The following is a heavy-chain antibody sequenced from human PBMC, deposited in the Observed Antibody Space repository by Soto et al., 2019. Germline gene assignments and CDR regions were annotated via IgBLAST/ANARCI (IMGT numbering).Heavy chain of an antibody. CDR3: ARDLLGYAEITTIFDY. D-gene: IGHD2-8*01. V-gene: IGHV3-30-3*01. J-gene: IGHJ4*02. CDR2: ISYDGSNK. Sequence: QVQLVESGGGVVQPGRSLRLSCAASGFTFSSYAMHWVRQAPGKGLEWVAVISYDGSNKYYADCVKGRFTISRDNSKNTLYLQMNSLRAEDTAVYYCARDLLGYAEITTIFDYWGQGTLVTVSS. CDR1: GFTFSSYA.